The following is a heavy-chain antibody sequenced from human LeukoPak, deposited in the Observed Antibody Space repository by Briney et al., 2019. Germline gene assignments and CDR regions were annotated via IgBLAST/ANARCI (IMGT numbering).Heavy chain of an antibody. CDR2: IESDGSET. Sequence: GGSLRLSCAASGFTFSSYWMHWVRQAPGKGLMWVSRIESDGSETSYADSVKGRFTISRDNARNTLYLQMNSLRPEDTAIYYCASDRVFYGLDVWGQGTTVTVSS. CDR1: GFTFSSYW. V-gene: IGHV3-74*01. J-gene: IGHJ6*02. CDR3: ASDRVFYGLDV.